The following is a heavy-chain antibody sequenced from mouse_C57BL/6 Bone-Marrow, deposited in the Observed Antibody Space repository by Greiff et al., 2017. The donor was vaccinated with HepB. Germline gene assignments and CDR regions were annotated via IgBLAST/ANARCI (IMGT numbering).Heavy chain of an antibody. CDR1: GFNIKDDY. CDR3: TTVYYGSRYAMDY. CDR2: IDPENGDT. V-gene: IGHV14-4*01. D-gene: IGHD1-1*01. Sequence: VQLQQSGAELVRPGASVKLSCTASGFNIKDDYMHWVKQRPEQGLEWIGWIDPENGDTEYASKFQGKATITADTSSDTAYLQLSSLTSEDTAVYYCTTVYYGSRYAMDYWGQGTSVTVSS. J-gene: IGHJ4*01.